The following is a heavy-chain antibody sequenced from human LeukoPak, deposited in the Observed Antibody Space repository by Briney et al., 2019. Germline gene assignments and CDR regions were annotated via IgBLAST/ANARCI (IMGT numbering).Heavy chain of an antibody. D-gene: IGHD4-17*01. CDR3: ARGGDYKNDY. CDR1: GFTFSSYW. Sequence: GGSLRLSCAASGFTFSSYWMHWVRQTPGKGLVWVSRINGAGSSISYADSVKGRVTISRDNAKNTLYLQMNNLRAEDAAVYYCARGGDYKNDYWGQGTLVTVSS. CDR2: INGAGSSI. V-gene: IGHV3-74*01. J-gene: IGHJ4*02.